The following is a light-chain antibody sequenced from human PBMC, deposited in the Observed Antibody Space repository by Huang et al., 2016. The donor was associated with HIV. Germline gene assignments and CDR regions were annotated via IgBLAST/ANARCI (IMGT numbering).Light chain of an antibody. V-gene: IGKV3-15*01. CDR1: QSVSSN. CDR2: GAS. Sequence: EIVMTQSPATLSVSPGERATLSCRASQSVSSNLAWYQQKPGQAPRLLIYGASTRATGIQARFSGSGYGTEFTLTISSLQSEDFAVYYCQQYNNWPPLITFGQGTRLEIK. J-gene: IGKJ5*01. CDR3: QQYNNWPPLIT.